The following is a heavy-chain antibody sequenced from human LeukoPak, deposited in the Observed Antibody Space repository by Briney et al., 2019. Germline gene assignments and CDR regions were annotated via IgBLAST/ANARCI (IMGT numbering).Heavy chain of an antibody. CDR1: GYTLTGLS. J-gene: IGHJ6*02. D-gene: IGHD3-3*01. Sequence: ASVKVSCKVSGYTLTGLSMHWVRQAPGKGLEWMGGFDPEDGETIYAQKFQGRVTMTEDTSTDTAYMELSSLRSEDTAVYYCGTRRHEGEWLLYYYGMDVWGQGTTVTVSS. CDR2: FDPEDGET. V-gene: IGHV1-24*01. CDR3: GTRRHEGEWLLYYYGMDV.